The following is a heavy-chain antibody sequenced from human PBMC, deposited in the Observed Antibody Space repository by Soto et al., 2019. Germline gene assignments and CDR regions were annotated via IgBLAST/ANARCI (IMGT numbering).Heavy chain of an antibody. CDR1: GGSFSGYY. CDR2: INHSGST. V-gene: IGHV4-34*01. CDR3: ARGIAARPRVRYYFDY. Sequence: SETLSLTCAVYGGSFSGYYWSWIRQPPGKGLEWIGEINHSGSTNYNPSLKSRVTISVDTSKDQFSLKLSSVTAADTAVYYCARGIAARPRVRYYFDYWGQGTLVTV. D-gene: IGHD6-6*01. J-gene: IGHJ4*02.